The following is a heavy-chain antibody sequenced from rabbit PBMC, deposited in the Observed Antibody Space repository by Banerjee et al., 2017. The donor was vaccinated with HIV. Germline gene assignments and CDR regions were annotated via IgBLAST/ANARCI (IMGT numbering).Heavy chain of an antibody. D-gene: IGHD4-2*01. CDR1: GLSFSSSYW. V-gene: IGHV1S40*01. CDR2: IGTGSGST. CDR3: ARDAGYAGSNL. Sequence: QSLEESGGDLVKPGASLTLTCTASGLSFSSSYWIYWVRQAPGKGLEWIGCIGTGSGSTYYASWAKGRFTISKTSSTTVTLQMTSLTAADTATYFCARDAGYAGSNLWGQGTLVTVS. J-gene: IGHJ4*01.